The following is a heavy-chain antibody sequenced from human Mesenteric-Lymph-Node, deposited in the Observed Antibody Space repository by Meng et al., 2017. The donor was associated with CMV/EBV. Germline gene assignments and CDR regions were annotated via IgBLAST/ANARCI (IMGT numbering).Heavy chain of an antibody. CDR1: GFTFDDYA. Sequence: GESLKISCAASGFTFDDYAMHWVRQAPGKGLEWVSYISSSSSTIYYADSVKGRFTISRDNAKNSLYLQMNSLRAEDTAVYYCARRSYYYGMDVWGQGTTVTVSS. CDR3: ARRSYYYGMDV. CDR2: ISSSSSTI. J-gene: IGHJ6*02. V-gene: IGHV3-48*04.